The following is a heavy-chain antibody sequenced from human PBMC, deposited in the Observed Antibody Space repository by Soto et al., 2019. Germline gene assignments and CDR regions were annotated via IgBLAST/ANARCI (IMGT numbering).Heavy chain of an antibody. Sequence: PGESLKISCKGSGYSFTSYWIGWVRQMPGKGLEWMGIIYPGGSDTRYSPSFQGQVTISADKSISTAYLQWSSLKASDTAMYYCARQLKRDYYDSSGYYYGADYWGQGTLVTVSS. CDR1: GYSFTSYW. V-gene: IGHV5-51*01. CDR2: IYPGGSDT. D-gene: IGHD3-22*01. CDR3: ARQLKRDYYDSSGYYYGADY. J-gene: IGHJ4*02.